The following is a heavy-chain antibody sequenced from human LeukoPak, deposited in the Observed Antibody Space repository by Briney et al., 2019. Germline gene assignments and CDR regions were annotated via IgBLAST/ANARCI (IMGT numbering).Heavy chain of an antibody. J-gene: IGHJ4*02. CDR1: GFTFSSYA. CDR2: ISYDGSNK. Sequence: GGSLRLSCAASGFTFSSYAMHWVRQAPGKGLDWVAVISYDGSNKYYADSVKGRFTISRDNSKNTLYLQMNSLRAEDTAVYYCARGATVTKYFDYWGQGTLVTVSS. V-gene: IGHV3-30*04. CDR3: ARGATVTKYFDY. D-gene: IGHD4-17*01.